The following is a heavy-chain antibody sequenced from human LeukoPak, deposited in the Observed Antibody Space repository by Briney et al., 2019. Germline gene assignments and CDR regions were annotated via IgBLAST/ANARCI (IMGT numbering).Heavy chain of an antibody. J-gene: IGHJ4*02. CDR3: AKDRLSWTAVVPAAMVFDY. CDR2: ISGSGGST. V-gene: IGHV3-23*01. CDR1: GFTFSSYV. Sequence: GGSLRLSCAASGFTFSSYVMSWVRQAPGKGLEWVSGISGSGGSTYYADSVKGRFTISRDNSKNTLYLQMNSLRAEDTAVYYCAKDRLSWTAVVPAAMVFDYWGQGTLVTVSS. D-gene: IGHD2-2*01.